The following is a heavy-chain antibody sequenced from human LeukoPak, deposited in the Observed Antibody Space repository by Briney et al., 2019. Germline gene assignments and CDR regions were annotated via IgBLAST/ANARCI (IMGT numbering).Heavy chain of an antibody. CDR3: AKVSGPMVTLGYFQH. D-gene: IGHD5-18*01. CDR1: GFTFSSYA. Sequence: GGSLRLSCAASGFTFSSYAMSWVRQAPGKGLEWVSAISGSGGSTYYADSVKGRFTISRDNSKNTLYLQMNSLRAEDTAVYYCAKVSGPMVTLGYFQHWGQGTLVTVSA. CDR2: ISGSGGST. J-gene: IGHJ1*01. V-gene: IGHV3-23*01.